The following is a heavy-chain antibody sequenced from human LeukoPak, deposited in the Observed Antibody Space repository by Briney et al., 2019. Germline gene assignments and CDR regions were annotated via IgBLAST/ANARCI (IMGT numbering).Heavy chain of an antibody. J-gene: IGHJ4*02. CDR2: INPNSGGT. CDR1: GYTFTGYY. Sequence: ASVTVSCKASGYTFTGYYMHWVRQAPGQGLEWMGWINPNSGGTNYAQKFQGRVTMTRDTSISTAYMELSRLRSDDTAVYYCARGTVLRFLEWLLYEAFDYWGQGTLVTVSS. V-gene: IGHV1-2*02. D-gene: IGHD3-3*01. CDR3: ARGTVLRFLEWLLYEAFDY.